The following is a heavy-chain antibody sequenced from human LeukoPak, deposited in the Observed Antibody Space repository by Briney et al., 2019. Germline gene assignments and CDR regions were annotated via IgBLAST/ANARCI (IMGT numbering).Heavy chain of an antibody. CDR1: GFTFSSYS. CDR3: ARGFRYFDWFLGH. Sequence: PGGSLRLSCAASGFTFSSYSMNWVRQAPGKGLEWVSFISSSSNYIYYADSLKGRFTISRDNAKNSLYLQMDSLRVDDTAMYYCARGFRYFDWFLGHWGQGTLVAISS. J-gene: IGHJ1*01. V-gene: IGHV3-21*01. D-gene: IGHD3-9*01. CDR2: ISSSSNYI.